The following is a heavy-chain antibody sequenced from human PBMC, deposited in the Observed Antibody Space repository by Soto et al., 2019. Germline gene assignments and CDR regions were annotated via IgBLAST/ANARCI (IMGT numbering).Heavy chain of an antibody. J-gene: IGHJ5*02. Sequence: XETLSLTCDVYGESFGAYYWNWIRQSPEKGLEWIADIHYSGTTNYNPSLRSRVTISRDTSKRQFSLKLTSVTPADTAVYYCAQGIRGWLNWFDPWGQGTLVTVSS. CDR1: GESFGAYY. CDR2: IHYSGTT. CDR3: AQGIRGWLNWFDP. D-gene: IGHD6-19*01. V-gene: IGHV4-34*01.